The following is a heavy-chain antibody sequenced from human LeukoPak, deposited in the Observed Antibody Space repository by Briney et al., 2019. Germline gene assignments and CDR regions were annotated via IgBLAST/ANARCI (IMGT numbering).Heavy chain of an antibody. CDR3: AREKDTAAAPLDY. D-gene: IGHD6-13*01. Sequence: GGSLRLSCAASGFTFSSYAMHWVRQAPGKGLEWVTVISYDGNNKYYADSVEGRFTISRDNSKNTLYLQMTSLRAEDTAVYYCAREKDTAAAPLDYWGQGTLVTVSS. CDR1: GFTFSSYA. CDR2: ISYDGNNK. J-gene: IGHJ4*02. V-gene: IGHV3-30-3*01.